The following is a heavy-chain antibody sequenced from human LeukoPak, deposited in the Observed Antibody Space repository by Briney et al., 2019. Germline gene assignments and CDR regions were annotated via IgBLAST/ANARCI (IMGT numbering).Heavy chain of an antibody. CDR2: ISSSSSYI. J-gene: IGHJ6*02. Sequence: GGSLRLSCAASGFTFSTYNMIWVRQAPGKGLEWVSSISSSSSYIYYADSVKGRFTISRDNAKNSLYLQMNSLRAEDTAVYYCARGHSSSWYSSGMDVWGQGTTVTVSS. CDR1: GFTFSTYN. D-gene: IGHD6-13*01. CDR3: ARGHSSSWYSSGMDV. V-gene: IGHV3-21*01.